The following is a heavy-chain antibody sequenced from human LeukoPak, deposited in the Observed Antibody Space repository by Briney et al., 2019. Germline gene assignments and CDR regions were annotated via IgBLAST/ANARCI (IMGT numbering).Heavy chain of an antibody. CDR3: ARPRPPARGEPAAGKRSFLGY. J-gene: IGHJ4*02. CDR1: GYTFTSYD. D-gene: IGHD6-13*01. CDR2: MNPNSGNT. Sequence: ASVKVSCKASGYTFTSYDINWVRQATGQKLEWMGWMNPNSGNTGYAQNFQGRVTMTRNTSISTAYMELSSLRSEDTAVYYCARPRPPARGEPAAGKRSFLGYGGQGTLVTVSS. V-gene: IGHV1-8*01.